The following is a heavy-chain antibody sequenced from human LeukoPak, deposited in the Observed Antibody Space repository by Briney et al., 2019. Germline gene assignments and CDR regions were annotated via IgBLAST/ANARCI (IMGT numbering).Heavy chain of an antibody. CDR3: AKDPYSSGWHPFDY. J-gene: IGHJ4*02. CDR1: GFTVSNNY. Sequence: GGSLRLSCAASGFTVSNNYMSWVRQAPGKGLEWVSMIYSGDSTYYADSVKGRFTISRDNAKNSLYLQMNSLRAEDTALYYCAKDPYSSGWHPFDYWGQGTLVTVSS. D-gene: IGHD6-19*01. CDR2: IYSGDST. V-gene: IGHV3-53*05.